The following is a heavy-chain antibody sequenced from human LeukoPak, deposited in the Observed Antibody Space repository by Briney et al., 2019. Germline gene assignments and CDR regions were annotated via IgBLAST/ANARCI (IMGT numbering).Heavy chain of an antibody. J-gene: IGHJ6*03. Sequence: GGSLRLSCAASGFTFSSYSMNWVRQAPGKGLEWVSSISSSSSYIYYADSVKGRFTISRDNAKNSLYLQMNSLRAEDTAVYYCARDASAMVRGRHYYYYYMDVWGKGTTVTISS. CDR3: ARDASAMVRGRHYYYYYMDV. CDR1: GFTFSSYS. V-gene: IGHV3-21*01. D-gene: IGHD3-10*01. CDR2: ISSSSSYI.